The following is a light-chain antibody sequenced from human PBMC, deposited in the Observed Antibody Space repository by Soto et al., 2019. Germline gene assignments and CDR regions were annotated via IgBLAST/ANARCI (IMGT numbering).Light chain of an antibody. CDR1: SGDVGGYNY. CDR3: CSYTGASTYV. V-gene: IGLV2-14*01. J-gene: IGLJ1*01. Sequence: QSALTQPASVSGSPGQSVTISCAGTSGDVGGYNYVSWYQQHPGKAPKLMIHAVTNRPSGVSNRFSGSKSGNMASLTISSLQAEDEADYYCCSYTGASTYVFGTGTKLTVL. CDR2: AVT.